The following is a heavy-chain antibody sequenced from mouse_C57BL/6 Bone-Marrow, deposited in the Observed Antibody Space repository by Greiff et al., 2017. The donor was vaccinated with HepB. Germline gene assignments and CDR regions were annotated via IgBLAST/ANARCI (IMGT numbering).Heavy chain of an antibody. CDR1: GFSLTSYG. J-gene: IGHJ4*01. CDR2: IWRGGST. D-gene: IGHD4-1*01. V-gene: IGHV2-5*01. Sequence: QVQLQQSGPGLVQPSQSLSITCTVSGFSLTSYGVHWVRQSPGKGLEWLGVIWRGGSTDYNAAFMSRLSITKDNSKSQVFFKMNSLQADDTAIYYCAKRGNWDGGYAMDYWGQGTSVTVSS. CDR3: AKRGNWDGGYAMDY.